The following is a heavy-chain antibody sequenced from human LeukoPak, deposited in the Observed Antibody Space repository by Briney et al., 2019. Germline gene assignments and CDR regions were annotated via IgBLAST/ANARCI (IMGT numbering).Heavy chain of an antibody. Sequence: ASVKVSCKPSVYTFTGYYMHWVRQAPGQGREWLGWINPNSGGTNYTQKFQGRVTMTTDTSISTAYMELSRLRSDDTAVYYCARGEYSSSWAWGEGTLVTVSS. J-gene: IGHJ5*02. CDR2: INPNSGGT. D-gene: IGHD6-13*01. CDR1: VYTFTGYY. V-gene: IGHV1-2*02. CDR3: ARGEYSSSWA.